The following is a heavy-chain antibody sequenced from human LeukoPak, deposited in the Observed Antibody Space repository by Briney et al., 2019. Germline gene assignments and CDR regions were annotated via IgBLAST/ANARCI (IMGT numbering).Heavy chain of an antibody. CDR3: AANYYDSSGYRPEFDY. D-gene: IGHD3-22*01. Sequence: PGGSLRLSCAASGFTFSSYGMHWVRQAPGKGLEWVAVIWYDGSNKYYADSVKGRFTISRDNSKNTLYLQMNSLRAEDTAVYYCAANYYDSSGYRPEFDYWGQGTLVTVSS. V-gene: IGHV3-33*01. J-gene: IGHJ4*02. CDR2: IWYDGSNK. CDR1: GFTFSSYG.